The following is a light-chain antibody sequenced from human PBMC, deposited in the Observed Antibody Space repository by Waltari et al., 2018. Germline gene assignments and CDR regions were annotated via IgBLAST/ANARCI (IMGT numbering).Light chain of an antibody. V-gene: IGKV3-11*01. J-gene: IGKJ4*02. CDR3: QQRRDWPLT. CDR2: DTS. Sequence: EIALPRSLATASLSPGERATLSSRASQSVDKYLAWYQQRPGQAPRLLIYDTSNRATDIPAKFSGGGCETDFGLTISSLGPEDFGVYYWQQRRDWPLTFVGEAKVEIK. CDR1: QSVDKY.